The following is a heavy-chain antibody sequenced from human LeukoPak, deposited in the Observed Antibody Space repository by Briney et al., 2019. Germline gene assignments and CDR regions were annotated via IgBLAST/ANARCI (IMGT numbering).Heavy chain of an antibody. D-gene: IGHD6-19*01. J-gene: IGHJ5*02. Sequence: SETLSLTCTVSGGSISSYYRSWIRQPPGKGLEWIGYIYYSGSNNYNASLKRRVTISVDTSNNQFSLKLSSVIAADTAVYYCARHPRSGWYVGWFDPWGQGTLVTVSS. V-gene: IGHV4-59*08. CDR2: IYYSGSN. CDR3: ARHPRSGWYVGWFDP. CDR1: GGSISSYY.